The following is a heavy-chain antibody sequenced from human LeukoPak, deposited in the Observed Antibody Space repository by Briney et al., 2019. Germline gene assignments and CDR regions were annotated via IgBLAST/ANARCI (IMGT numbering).Heavy chain of an antibody. CDR2: INPSSGST. D-gene: IGHD1-26*01. J-gene: IGHJ4*02. CDR1: GYTFTNYY. CDR3: ARGDAGSFPGYDY. Sequence: ASVKVSCKASGYTFTNYYMHWVRQAPGQGPEWMGVINPSSGSTTYAQKFQDRVTMTRDTPTSTVYMEVSSLRSEDTAMYYCARGDAGSFPGYDYWGQGTLVTVSS. V-gene: IGHV1-46*01.